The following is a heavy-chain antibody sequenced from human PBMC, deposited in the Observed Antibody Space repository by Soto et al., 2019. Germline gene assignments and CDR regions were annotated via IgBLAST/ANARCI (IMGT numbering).Heavy chain of an antibody. Sequence: QVQLQESGPGLVKPSETLSLTCTVSSDSISTETWWSWVRQPPGKGLEWIGEIYHSGSSHYSPSLKSRVIISQDKSKNQFSLKLSSVTAADTAVYYCAKGGGHCSDGVCYAFEVWGQGTMVAVSS. V-gene: IGHV4-4*02. CDR1: SDSISTETW. J-gene: IGHJ3*01. D-gene: IGHD2-8*01. CDR2: IYHSGSS. CDR3: AKGGGHCSDGVCYAFEV.